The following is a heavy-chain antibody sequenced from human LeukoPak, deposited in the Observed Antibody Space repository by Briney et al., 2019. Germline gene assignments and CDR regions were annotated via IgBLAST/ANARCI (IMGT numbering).Heavy chain of an antibody. V-gene: IGHV3-7*01. CDR2: MNHDGSET. J-gene: IGHJ4*02. D-gene: IGHD3-22*01. CDR3: ASARLGY. Sequence: GGSLRLSCAASGFIFTNYWMGWVRQAPGEGLEWVANMNHDGSETYYVDSVKGRFTVSRDNAKNSLYLQMNSLRGDDTAVYYCASARLGYWGQGTLVTVSS. CDR1: GFIFTNYW.